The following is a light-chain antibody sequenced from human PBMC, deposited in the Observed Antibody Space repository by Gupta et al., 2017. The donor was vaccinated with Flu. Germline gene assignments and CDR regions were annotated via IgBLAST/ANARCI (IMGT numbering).Light chain of an antibody. J-gene: IGLJ3*02. CDR2: ENN. CDR3: GTWDSSLSGGV. CDR1: SSNIGNNF. V-gene: IGLV1-51*02. Sequence: QSVFTQPPSLSAAPGPQVTITHSGSSSNIGNNFVSWYQHYPGTAPKLHIYENNKRPSAIPDRFSGSKSGTSATLGITGLQTGDEADYYCGTWDSSLSGGVFGGGTKLTVL.